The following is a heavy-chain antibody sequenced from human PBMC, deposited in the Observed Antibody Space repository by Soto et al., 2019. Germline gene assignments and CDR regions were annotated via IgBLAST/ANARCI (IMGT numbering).Heavy chain of an antibody. CDR2: ISDCGTLT. J-gene: IGHJ6*02. Sequence: EVQLLESGGGLEQPGGSLRLSCAASGFTFSSYAMKWVRQAPGKGLEWVSLISDCGTLTYYADSVKGRFTISRDNSGNTLFLQMYSLRAEDTAVYYCARYIPGVRYYGMDVWGQGTTVTVSS. CDR1: GFTFSSYA. V-gene: IGHV3-23*01. CDR3: ARYIPGVRYYGMDV. D-gene: IGHD2-2*01.